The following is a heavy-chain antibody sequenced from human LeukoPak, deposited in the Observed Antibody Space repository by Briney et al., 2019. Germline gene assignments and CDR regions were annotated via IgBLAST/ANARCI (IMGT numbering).Heavy chain of an antibody. CDR3: AKDNAYYYDSSGPNWFDP. D-gene: IGHD3-22*01. Sequence: GGSLRLSCAASEFTFSSYGMHWVRQASGKGLEWVAVISYDGSNKYYADSVKGRFTISRDNSKNTLYLQMNSLRAEDTAVYYCAKDNAYYYDSSGPNWFDPWGQGTLVTVSS. CDR2: ISYDGSNK. V-gene: IGHV3-30*18. CDR1: EFTFSSYG. J-gene: IGHJ5*02.